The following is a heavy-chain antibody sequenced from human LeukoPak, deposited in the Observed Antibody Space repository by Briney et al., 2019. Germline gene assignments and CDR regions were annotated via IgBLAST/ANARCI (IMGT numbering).Heavy chain of an antibody. CDR1: GFTFSSYS. V-gene: IGHV3-21*01. Sequence: GGSLRLSCAASGFTFSSYSMNWVRQAPGRGLEWVSSISSSSSYIYYADSVEGRFTISRDNAKNSLYLQMNSLRAEDTAVYYCASVSYSSSWYSDYWGQGTLVTVSS. CDR2: ISSSSSYI. CDR3: ASVSYSSSWYSDY. J-gene: IGHJ4*02. D-gene: IGHD6-13*01.